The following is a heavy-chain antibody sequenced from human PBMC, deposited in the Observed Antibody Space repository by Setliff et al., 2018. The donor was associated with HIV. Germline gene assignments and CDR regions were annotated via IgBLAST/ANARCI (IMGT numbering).Heavy chain of an antibody. V-gene: IGHV4-59*11. CDR2: IDYSGST. CDR3: ARALLWFGEYDRYYYYGMDV. CDR1: GGSINDQY. Sequence: SETLSLTCTVPGGSINDQYFSWIRQSPGKGLEWIGSIDYSGSTKYNPSLNSRGTISIDTSKNELSLKLSSVTAADTAVYYCARALLWFGEYDRYYYYGMDVWGQGTTVTVSS. J-gene: IGHJ6*02. D-gene: IGHD3-10*01.